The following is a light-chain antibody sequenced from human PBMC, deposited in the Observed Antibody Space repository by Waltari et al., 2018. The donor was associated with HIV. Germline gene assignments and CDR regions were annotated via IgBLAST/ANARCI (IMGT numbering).Light chain of an antibody. V-gene: IGLV1-51*01. CDR3: GTWDNSLSAFWV. CDR2: DTN. Sequence: QSVLTQPPSVSAAPGQKVTISCSGSSSTIGNNFVSWYQQLPATAPKLLIYDTNKRPSGSPYRFSASKSGTSATLAITGLQTGDEAVYYCGTWDNSLSAFWVFGGGTKVTVL. CDR1: SSTIGNNF. J-gene: IGLJ3*02.